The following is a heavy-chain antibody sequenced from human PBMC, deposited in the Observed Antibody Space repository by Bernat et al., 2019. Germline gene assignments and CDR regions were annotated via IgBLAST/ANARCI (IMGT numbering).Heavy chain of an antibody. V-gene: IGHV1-18*01. CDR2: ISAYNGNT. CDR1: GYTFTSYG. D-gene: IGHD3-10*01. CDR3: ARIHYYGSGSHYTPETYYYYGMDV. J-gene: IGHJ6*02. Sequence: QVQLVQSGAEVKKPGASVKVSCKASGYTFTSYGISWVRQAPGQGLEWMGWISAYNGNTNYAQKLQGRVTMTTDTSTSTAYMELRSLRSDDTAVYYCARIHYYGSGSHYTPETYYYYGMDVWGQGTTVTVSS.